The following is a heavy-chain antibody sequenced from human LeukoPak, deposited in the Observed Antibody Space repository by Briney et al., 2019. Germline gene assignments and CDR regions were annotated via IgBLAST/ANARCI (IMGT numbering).Heavy chain of an antibody. CDR1: GFTFSSYA. Sequence: PGGSLRLSCAASGFTFSSYAMSWVRQAPGKGLEWVSAISGSGGSTYYADSVKGRFTISRDNSKNTLYLQMNSLRAEDTAVYYCAKEDVDTYYDILTGIDYWGQGTLVTVSS. CDR3: AKEDVDTYYDILTGIDY. D-gene: IGHD3-9*01. CDR2: ISGSGGST. V-gene: IGHV3-23*01. J-gene: IGHJ4*02.